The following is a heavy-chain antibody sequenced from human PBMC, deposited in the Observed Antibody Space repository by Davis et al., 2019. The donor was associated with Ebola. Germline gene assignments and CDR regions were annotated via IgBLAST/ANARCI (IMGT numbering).Heavy chain of an antibody. D-gene: IGHD6-6*01. CDR2: IWYDGSNK. CDR3: ARESSIAALFT. J-gene: IGHJ5*02. CDR1: GFTFSSYG. V-gene: IGHV3-33*01. Sequence: GGSLRLSCAASGFTFSSYGMHWVRQAPGKGLEWVAVIWYDGSNKYYADSVKGRFTISRDNSRNTLYLQMNSLRAEDTAVYYCARESSIAALFTWGQGTLVTVSS.